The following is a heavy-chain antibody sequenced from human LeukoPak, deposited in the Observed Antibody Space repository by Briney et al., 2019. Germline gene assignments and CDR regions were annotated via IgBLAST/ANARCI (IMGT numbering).Heavy chain of an antibody. Sequence: GSLRLSCAASGFTFSSYAMSWVRQAPGKGLEWVATISDSGGSTYYADSVKGRFTISRDNSKNTLYLQMNSLRAEDTAVYYCAKDRIAAAGLYYFDYWGQGTLVTVSS. V-gene: IGHV3-23*01. CDR1: GFTFSSYA. D-gene: IGHD6-13*01. CDR2: ISDSGGST. J-gene: IGHJ4*02. CDR3: AKDRIAAAGLYYFDY.